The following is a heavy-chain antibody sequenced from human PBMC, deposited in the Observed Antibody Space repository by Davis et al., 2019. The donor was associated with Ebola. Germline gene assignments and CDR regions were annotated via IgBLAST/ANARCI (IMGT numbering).Heavy chain of an antibody. CDR1: GGSISSGGYS. Sequence: PSETLSLTCAVSGGSISSGGYSWSWIRQPPGKGLEWIGYIYHSGSTYYNPSLKSRVTISVDRSKNQFSLKLSSVTAADTAVYYCARGDIAAAGWFDYWGQGTLVTVSS. J-gene: IGHJ4*02. CDR2: IYHSGST. D-gene: IGHD6-13*01. CDR3: ARGDIAAAGWFDY. V-gene: IGHV4-30-2*01.